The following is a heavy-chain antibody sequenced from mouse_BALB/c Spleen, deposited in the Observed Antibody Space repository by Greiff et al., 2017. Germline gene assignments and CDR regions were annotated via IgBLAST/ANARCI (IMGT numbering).Heavy chain of an antibody. D-gene: IGHD2-1*01. CDR3: TRERGNYPWFAY. CDR2: IYPGSGST. Sequence: LQQPGSELVRPGASVKLSCKASGYTFTSYWMHWVKQRHGQGLEWIGNIYPGSGSTNYDEKFKSKGTLTVDTSSSTAYMHLSSLTSEDSAVYYCTRERGNYPWFAYWGQGTLVTVSA. J-gene: IGHJ3*01. V-gene: IGHV1S22*01. CDR1: GYTFTSYW.